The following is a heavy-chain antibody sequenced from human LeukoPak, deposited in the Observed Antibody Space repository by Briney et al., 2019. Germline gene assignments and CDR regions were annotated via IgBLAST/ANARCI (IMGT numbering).Heavy chain of an antibody. CDR3: ARLYCSSTRCLFDY. J-gene: IGHJ4*02. V-gene: IGHV3-64*01. Sequence: SGGSLRLSRAASGFTFSNYAMHWVRQAPGKGLEYVSAISSNGGSTFCGNSVKGRFTVSRDISKNTLYLQMGSLRAEDMAVYYCARLYCSSTRCLFDYWGQGTLVTVSS. CDR1: GFTFSNYA. CDR2: ISSNGGST. D-gene: IGHD2-2*01.